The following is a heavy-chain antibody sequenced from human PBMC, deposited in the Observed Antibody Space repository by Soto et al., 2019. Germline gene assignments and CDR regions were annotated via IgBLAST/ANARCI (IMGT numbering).Heavy chain of an antibody. Sequence: QMQRVQSGPEVKKPGTSVKVSCKASGFTFTSSAVQWVRQARGQRREWIGWIVVGSGNTNYAQKFQERVTITRDMSTTTAYMELSSRRSEDTAVYYCAADGARRVTAILFPAMRAFDIWGQGTMVTVSS. CDR3: AADGARRVTAILFPAMRAFDI. V-gene: IGHV1-58*01. J-gene: IGHJ3*02. CDR1: GFTFTSSA. D-gene: IGHD2-21*02. CDR2: IVVGSGNT.